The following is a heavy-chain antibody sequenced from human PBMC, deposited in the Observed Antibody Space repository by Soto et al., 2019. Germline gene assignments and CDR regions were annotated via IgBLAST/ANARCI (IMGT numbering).Heavy chain of an antibody. CDR2: FVPIVGTA. D-gene: IGHD1-26*01. CDR3: AIGSTFSGEFEF. CDR1: GGTSSVYA. J-gene: IGHJ4*02. Sequence: QVQLGQSGAGGKNPGSPVKVSCKPSGGTSSVYAISWGRKAPGQGLEWLGAFVPIVGTADYAQKFQGRVTITADESSNIAYMELRSLRSEDTAVYYCAIGSTFSGEFEFWGQGTPVAVSS. V-gene: IGHV1-69*01.